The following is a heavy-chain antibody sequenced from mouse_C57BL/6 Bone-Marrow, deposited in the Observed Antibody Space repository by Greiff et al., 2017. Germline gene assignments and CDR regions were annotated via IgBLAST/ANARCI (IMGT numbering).Heavy chain of an antibody. V-gene: IGHV1-7*01. Sequence: VQLQESGAELAKPGASVKLSCKASGYTFTSYWMHWVKQRPGQGLEWIGYINPSSGYTKYNQKFKDKAKLTADKSSSTAYMQLSSLTYEDSAVYYCASRTAQSTFYWGQGTTLTVSS. CDR3: ASRTAQSTFY. J-gene: IGHJ2*01. CDR1: GYTFTSYW. CDR2: INPSSGYT. D-gene: IGHD3-2*02.